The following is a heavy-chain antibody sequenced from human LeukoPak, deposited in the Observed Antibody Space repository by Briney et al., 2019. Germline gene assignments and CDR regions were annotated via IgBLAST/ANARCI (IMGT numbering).Heavy chain of an antibody. CDR1: GFIFHTYN. J-gene: IGHJ4*02. Sequence: PGGSLRLSRAASGFIFHTYNMKWVRQAPGKGLEWVSYISSSSSTIYYADSEKGRFTISRDNAKNSLYLQMDSLTDEDTAVYYCARSSGHAFPDYWGQGTLVTVSS. V-gene: IGHV3-48*02. CDR2: ISSSSSTI. D-gene: IGHD3-22*01. CDR3: ARSSGHAFPDY.